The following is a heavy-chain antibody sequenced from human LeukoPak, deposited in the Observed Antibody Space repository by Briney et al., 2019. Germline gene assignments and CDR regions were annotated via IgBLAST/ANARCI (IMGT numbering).Heavy chain of an antibody. D-gene: IGHD3-10*01. V-gene: IGHV4-30-2*01. CDR2: IYHSGST. CDR3: ARGTGSSNWFDP. Sequence: SETLSLTCTVSGGSISSGGYYWSWIRQPPGKGLEWIGYIYHSGSTYYNPSLKSRVTISVDRSKNQFSLKLSSVTAADTAVYYCARGTGSSNWFDPWGQGTLVTVSS. J-gene: IGHJ5*02. CDR1: GGSISSGGYY.